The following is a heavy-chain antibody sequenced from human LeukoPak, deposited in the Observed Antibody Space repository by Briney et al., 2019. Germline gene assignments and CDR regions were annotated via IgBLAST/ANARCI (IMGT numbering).Heavy chain of an antibody. Sequence: SETLSLTCAVYGGSFSGYYWSWIRQPPGKGLEWIGEINHSGSTNYNPSLKSRVTISVDTSKNQFSLKLSSVTAADTAVYYCARYHTGYSSAWATAADDAFDIWGQGTMVTVSS. CDR3: ARYHTGYSSAWATAADDAFDI. V-gene: IGHV4-34*01. D-gene: IGHD6-19*01. J-gene: IGHJ3*02. CDR2: INHSGST. CDR1: GGSFSGYY.